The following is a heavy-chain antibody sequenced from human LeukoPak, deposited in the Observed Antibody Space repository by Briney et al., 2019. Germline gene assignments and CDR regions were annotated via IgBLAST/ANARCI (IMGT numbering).Heavy chain of an antibody. D-gene: IGHD3-9*01. V-gene: IGHV4-31*03. J-gene: IGHJ4*02. CDR2: FYYSGST. CDR1: GCSISSGGYY. Sequence: SQTLSLTCTVSGCSISSGGYYWIWIRQHPGKGREWIGYFYYSGSTYYNPPIKSRVTISVDKSKNQFSRNLSSVTAADTGVYYCARRYFGGRVYWGQGTLVTVSS. CDR3: ARRYFGGRVY.